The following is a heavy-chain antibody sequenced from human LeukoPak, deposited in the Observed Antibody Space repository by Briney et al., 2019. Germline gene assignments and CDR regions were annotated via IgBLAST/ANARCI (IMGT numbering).Heavy chain of an antibody. CDR1: GFTFSSYG. J-gene: IGHJ4*02. V-gene: IGHV3-33*06. CDR2: IWYDGSNK. Sequence: GGSLRLSCAAPGFTFSSYGMHWVRQAPGKGLEWVAVIWYDGSNKYYADSVKGRFTISRDNSKNTLYLQMNSLRAEDTAVYYCAKDTDPGPYYYDSSGYYFGGSIDYWGQGTLVTVSS. D-gene: IGHD3-22*01. CDR3: AKDTDPGPYYYDSSGYYFGGSIDY.